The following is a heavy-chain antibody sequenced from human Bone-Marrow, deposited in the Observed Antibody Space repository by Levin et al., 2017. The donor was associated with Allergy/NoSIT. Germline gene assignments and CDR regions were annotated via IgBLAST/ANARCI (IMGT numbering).Heavy chain of an antibody. Sequence: SGGSLRLSCAASGLTFQTYSMNWVRQAPGKGLEWVSSISSSGSYTYYVDSVRGRFTISRDNVKSSVYLQMSWLRDEDTAVYYCVAAPTMFARPTSWGQGTLVTVSS. D-gene: IGHD3-3*01. J-gene: IGHJ4*02. CDR3: VAAPTMFARPTS. CDR1: GLTFQTYS. CDR2: ISSSGSYT. V-gene: IGHV3-21*06.